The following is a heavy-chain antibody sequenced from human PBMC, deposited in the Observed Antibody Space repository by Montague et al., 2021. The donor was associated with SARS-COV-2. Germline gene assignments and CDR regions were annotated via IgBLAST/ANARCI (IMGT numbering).Heavy chain of an antibody. D-gene: IGHD3-22*01. CDR3: ARGRQHFNMIVVVMTGGEYYFDY. V-gene: IGHV4-34*01. Sequence: TLSLTCAVYGGSFSDYFWTWIRQPPGKGLEWIGEINHRGTSTYNPSLKSRVSISVDTSKNQFSLYLGSVTAADTAVYYCARGRQHFNMIVVVMTGGEYYFDYWGQGTLVTVSS. CDR2: INHRGTS. J-gene: IGHJ4*02. CDR1: GGSFSDYF.